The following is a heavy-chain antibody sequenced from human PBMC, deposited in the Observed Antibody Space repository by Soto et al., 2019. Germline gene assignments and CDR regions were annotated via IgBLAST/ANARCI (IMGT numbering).Heavy chain of an antibody. D-gene: IGHD5-18*01. Sequence: GGSLRLSCAASGFTFSSYAMHWVRQAPGKGLEWVAVISYDGSNKYYADSVKGRFTISRDNSKNTLYLQMNSLRAEETAVYYCARDTARGGGYYYYGMDVWGQGTTVTVSS. CDR2: ISYDGSNK. V-gene: IGHV3-30-3*01. J-gene: IGHJ6*02. CDR1: GFTFSSYA. CDR3: ARDTARGGGYYYYGMDV.